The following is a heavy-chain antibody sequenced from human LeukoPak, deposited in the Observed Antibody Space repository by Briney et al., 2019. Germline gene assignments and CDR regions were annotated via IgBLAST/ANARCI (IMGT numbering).Heavy chain of an antibody. Sequence: SETLSLTCTVSGGSISNYYWSWIRQPPGKGLEWIGYIYYSGSTNYNPSLKSRVTMSVDPSKNQFSLKLSSVTAADTAVYYCSSHGSSGWYIDYWGQGTLVTVSS. D-gene: IGHD6-19*01. CDR1: GGSISNYY. V-gene: IGHV4-59*01. CDR2: IYYSGST. J-gene: IGHJ4*02. CDR3: SSHGSSGWYIDY.